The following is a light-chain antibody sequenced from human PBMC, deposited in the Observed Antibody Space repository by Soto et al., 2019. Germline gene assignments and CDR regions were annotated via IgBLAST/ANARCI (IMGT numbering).Light chain of an antibody. CDR2: DVS. CDR1: SRDVGGYNY. Sequence: QSALTQPASVSGSPGQSITISCTGTSRDVGGYNYVSWYQQHPGKAPKLMIYDVSNRPSGVSNRFSGSKSGNTASLTISGLQAEDAADYYCSSYTSSSSYVFGTGTKLTVL. V-gene: IGLV2-14*01. CDR3: SSYTSSSSYV. J-gene: IGLJ1*01.